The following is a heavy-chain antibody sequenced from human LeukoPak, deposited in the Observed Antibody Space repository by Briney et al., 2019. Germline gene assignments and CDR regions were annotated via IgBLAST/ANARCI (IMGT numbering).Heavy chain of an antibody. CDR3: ARDGRAVVPAAINYGMDV. V-gene: IGHV1-46*01. CDR1: GYTFTSYH. D-gene: IGHD2-2*01. CDR2: INPSGGST. Sequence: GASVKVSCKASGYTFTSYHMHWVRQAPGQGLEWMGIINPSGGSTSYAQKFQGRVTMTRDTSTSTVYMELSSLRSEDTAVYYCARDGRAVVPAAINYGMDVWGQGTTVTVSS. J-gene: IGHJ6*02.